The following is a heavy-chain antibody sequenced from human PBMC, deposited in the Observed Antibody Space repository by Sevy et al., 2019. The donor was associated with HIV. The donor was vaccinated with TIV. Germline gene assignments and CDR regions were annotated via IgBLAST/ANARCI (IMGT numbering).Heavy chain of an antibody. CDR1: GGTFSSYA. CDR2: IIPIFGTA. CDR3: AREEGYGDYTLDY. V-gene: IGHV1-69*13. D-gene: IGHD4-17*01. Sequence: ASVKVSCKASGGTFSSYAISWVRQAPGQGLEWMGGIIPIFGTANYAQKFQGRVTITADESTSTAYMELSSLRSEDTAVYYCAREEGYGDYTLDYWGQGTLVTVSS. J-gene: IGHJ4*02.